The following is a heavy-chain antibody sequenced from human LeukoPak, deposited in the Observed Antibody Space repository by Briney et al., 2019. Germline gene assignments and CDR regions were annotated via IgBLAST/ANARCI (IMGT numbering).Heavy chain of an antibody. V-gene: IGHV3-23*01. CDR2: ISGSGGST. J-gene: IGHJ4*02. CDR3: AKDIGIAVAGTFDY. CDR1: GFTFSSYG. D-gene: IGHD6-19*01. Sequence: GGSLRLSCAASGFTFSSYGMRWVRQAPGKGLGWVSAISGSGGSTYYADSVKGRFTISRDNSKNTLYLQMNSLRAEDTAVYYCAKDIGIAVAGTFDYWGQGTLVTVSS.